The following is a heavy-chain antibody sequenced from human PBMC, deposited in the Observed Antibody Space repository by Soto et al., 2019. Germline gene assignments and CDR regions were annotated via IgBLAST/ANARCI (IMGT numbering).Heavy chain of an antibody. CDR1: GFTCSGYS. CDR3: ARVSAGIYFEY. J-gene: IGHJ4*02. D-gene: IGHD3-10*01. Sequence: EVQLVESGGGLVKPGGSLRLSCAASGFTCSGYSMNWVRHAPGKGLEWVSSISSTSIYIYYADSVKGRFTISRDNAKNSLYLQMNSLGAEDTAVYYCARVSAGIYFEYWGQGTLVTVSS. V-gene: IGHV3-21*01. CDR2: ISSTSIYI.